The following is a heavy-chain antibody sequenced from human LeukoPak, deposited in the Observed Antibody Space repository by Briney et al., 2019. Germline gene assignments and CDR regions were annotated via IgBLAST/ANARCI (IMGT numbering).Heavy chain of an antibody. CDR1: GYSFTSYH. V-gene: IGHV1-46*01. J-gene: IGHJ4*02. Sequence: ASVKVSCKASGYSFTSYHMQWVRQAPGQGLEWMGLINPSGGTTSYAQKFQGRLTVTRDTSTSTVYMELSSLTSEDTAIYYCARDLGDTTIAHWGQGTLVSASS. CDR2: INPSGGTT. CDR3: ARDLGDTTIAH. D-gene: IGHD5-18*01.